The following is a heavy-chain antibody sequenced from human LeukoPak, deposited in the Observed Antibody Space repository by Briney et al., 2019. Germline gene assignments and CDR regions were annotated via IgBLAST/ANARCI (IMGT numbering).Heavy chain of an antibody. V-gene: IGHV3-21*01. Sequence: PGGSLRLSCAASGFTFSSYSMNWVRQAPGKGLEWVSSISSSSSYIYYADSVKGRFTISRDNAKNSLYLQMNSLRAEDTAVYYCASFSTVERFSAFDIWGQGTMVTVSS. J-gene: IGHJ3*02. D-gene: IGHD3-3*01. CDR1: GFTFSSYS. CDR3: ASFSTVERFSAFDI. CDR2: ISSSSSYI.